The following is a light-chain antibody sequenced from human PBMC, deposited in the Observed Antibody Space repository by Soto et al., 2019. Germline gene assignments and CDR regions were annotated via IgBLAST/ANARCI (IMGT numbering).Light chain of an antibody. CDR2: RNN. J-gene: IGLJ1*01. V-gene: IGLV1-44*01. CDR1: NSNIGSNT. Sequence: QSVLTQSPSASGTPGQRVTISCSGSNSNIGSNTVHWYQQLPGTAPKLLMYRNNQRPSGVPDRFSGSKSGTSASLAISGLQTEAEADYYCAAWDDSLDGYVFGTGTKLTVL. CDR3: AAWDDSLDGYV.